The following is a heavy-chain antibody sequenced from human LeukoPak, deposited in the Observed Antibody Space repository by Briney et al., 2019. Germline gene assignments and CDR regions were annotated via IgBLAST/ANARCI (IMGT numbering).Heavy chain of an antibody. Sequence: GGSLRLSCAASGFSFDDCAMFWVRQAPGKGLEWVSGISWNSGIIEYADSVKGRFTISRDNAKNSLYLQMNSLRAEDTAVYYCARAIGRGVIDYWGQGTLVTVSS. J-gene: IGHJ4*02. CDR2: ISWNSGII. D-gene: IGHD3-10*01. V-gene: IGHV3-9*01. CDR3: ARAIGRGVIDY. CDR1: GFSFDDCA.